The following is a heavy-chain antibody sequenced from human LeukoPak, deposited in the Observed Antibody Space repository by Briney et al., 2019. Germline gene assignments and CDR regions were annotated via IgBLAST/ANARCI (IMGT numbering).Heavy chain of an antibody. CDR1: GFTFSSYW. D-gene: IGHD6-13*01. CDR3: AGDLRIAAARGFYYYYGMDV. J-gene: IGHJ6*02. V-gene: IGHV3-7*01. Sequence: GGSLRLSCAASGFTFSSYWMSWVRQAPGKGLEWVANIKQDGSEKYYVDSVKGRFTISRDNAKNSLYLQMNSLRAEDTAVYYCAGDLRIAAARGFYYYYGMDVWGQGTTVTVSS. CDR2: IKQDGSEK.